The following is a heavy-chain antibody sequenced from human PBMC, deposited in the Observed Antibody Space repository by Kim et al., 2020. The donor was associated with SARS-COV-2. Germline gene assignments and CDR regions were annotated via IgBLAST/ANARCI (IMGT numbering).Heavy chain of an antibody. CDR2: ISSSGSTI. CDR3: AREPAARYYGFFGPEYFQH. J-gene: IGHJ1*01. Sequence: GGSLRLSCAASGFTFSSYEMNWVRQAPGKGLEWVSYISSSGSTIYYADSVKGRFTISRDNAKNSLYLQMNSLRAEDTAVYYCAREPAARYYGFFGPEYFQHWGQGTLVTVSS. V-gene: IGHV3-48*03. D-gene: IGHD3-10*01. CDR1: GFTFSSYE.